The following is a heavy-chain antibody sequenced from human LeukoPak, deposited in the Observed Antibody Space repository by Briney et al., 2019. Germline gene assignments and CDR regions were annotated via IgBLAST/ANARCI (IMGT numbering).Heavy chain of an antibody. D-gene: IGHD1-26*01. CDR3: ARRSLVRTVGYYYGMDV. J-gene: IGHJ6*02. Sequence: ASVKVSCKASGYTFTTDYIHWVRQAPGQGLEWMGIINPSGGSTTYAQKFQGRVIMTGDTSTSTVYMELRSLRSEDTAVYYCARRSLVRTVGYYYGMDVWGQGTTVTVSS. V-gene: IGHV1-46*01. CDR1: GYTFTTDY. CDR2: INPSGGST.